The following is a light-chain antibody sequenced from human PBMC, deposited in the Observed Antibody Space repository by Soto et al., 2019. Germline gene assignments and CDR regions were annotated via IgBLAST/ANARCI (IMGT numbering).Light chain of an antibody. Sequence: EVVMTQSAATLSVSPGERATLSCRASQRGVSILAWYQHRHGQATRLLIYGASTRATGVPARFSGSASGTQFPLTISTLQSEAFVVYYCQQYDSWPPWTFGQGTKVHIK. V-gene: IGKV3-15*01. CDR2: GAS. CDR3: QQYDSWPPWT. CDR1: QRGVSI. J-gene: IGKJ1*01.